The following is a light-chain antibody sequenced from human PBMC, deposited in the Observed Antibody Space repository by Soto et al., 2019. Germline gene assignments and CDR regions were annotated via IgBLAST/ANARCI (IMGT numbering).Light chain of an antibody. CDR2: KAS. V-gene: IGKV1-5*03. CDR1: QSISSW. J-gene: IGKJ1*01. CDR3: QQYNSYSPWT. Sequence: IQRTHSPSTLSASVGDRVTITCRASQSISSWLAWYQQKPGKAPKLLIYKASSLESGVPSRFSGSGSGTEFTLTISSLQPDDFATYYCQQYNSYSPWTFGQGTKVDIK.